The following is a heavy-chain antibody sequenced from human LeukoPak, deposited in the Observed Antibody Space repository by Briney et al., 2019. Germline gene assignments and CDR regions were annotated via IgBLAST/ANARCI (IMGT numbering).Heavy chain of an antibody. Sequence: GGSLRLSCAAPGFTFSDYNMNWVRQAPGKGLQWVSSISTSSSYIYYADSVKGRFTISRDDAKNSLYRQMNSLRAEDTAVYYCARDRIPYSGSYEDYWGQGTLVTVSS. CDR3: ARDRIPYSGSYEDY. D-gene: IGHD1-26*01. CDR2: ISTSSSYI. J-gene: IGHJ4*02. CDR1: GFTFSDYN. V-gene: IGHV3-21*01.